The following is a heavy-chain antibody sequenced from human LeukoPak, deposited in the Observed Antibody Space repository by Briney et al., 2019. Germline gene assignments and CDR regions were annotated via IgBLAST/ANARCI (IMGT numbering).Heavy chain of an antibody. J-gene: IGHJ5*02. CDR2: ISYDGSNK. CDR1: GFTFSSYG. CDR3: AKGWGSGWSGGRNWFDP. D-gene: IGHD6-19*01. Sequence: PGRSLRLSCAASGFTFSSYGMHWVRQAPGKGLEWVAVISYDGSNKYYADSVKGRFTISRDNSKNTLYLQMNSLRAEDTAVYYCAKGWGSGWSGGRNWFDPWGQGTLVTVSS. V-gene: IGHV3-30*18.